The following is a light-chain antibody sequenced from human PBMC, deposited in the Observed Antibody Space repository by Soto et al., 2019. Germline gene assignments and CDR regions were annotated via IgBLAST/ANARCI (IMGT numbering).Light chain of an antibody. Sequence: DIQMTQSRSTLSASVGCRLTITCRASQSISIWLAWYQQKPGKAPKLLIYQASSLESGVPSRFSGSGYGTEFNLTISSLQTDDFATYYCQHYNSYSEAFGQGTKVDIK. CDR1: QSISIW. V-gene: IGKV1-5*03. CDR3: QHYNSYSEA. CDR2: QAS. J-gene: IGKJ1*01.